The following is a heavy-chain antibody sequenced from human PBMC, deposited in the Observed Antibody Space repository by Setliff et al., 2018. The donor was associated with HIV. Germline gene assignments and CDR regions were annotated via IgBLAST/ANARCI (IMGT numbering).Heavy chain of an antibody. CDR3: ARVGLSAVPFPTVY. D-gene: IGHD4-4*01. J-gene: IGHJ4*02. CDR2: ISAYDGDT. V-gene: IGHV1-18*01. Sequence: VASVKVSCKASNYTFTNYAITWVRQAPGQRPEWMGWISAYDGDTKYAQKFHNRLSMTADTSTTTAYMDLRGPTSDDTGVYYCARVGLSAVPFPTVYWGQGTLVTVSS. CDR1: NYTFTNYA.